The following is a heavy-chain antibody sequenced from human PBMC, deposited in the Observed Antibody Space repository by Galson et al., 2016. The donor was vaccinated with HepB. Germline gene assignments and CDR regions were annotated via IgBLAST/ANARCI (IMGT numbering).Heavy chain of an antibody. D-gene: IGHD3-22*01. V-gene: IGHV4-39*01. J-gene: IGHJ4*02. CDR1: GGSVSSRNYY. Sequence: ETLSLTCTVSGGSVSSRNYYWGWIRQPPGKGLEWIESIYYSGSIHYNPSLKSRVTISVDTSKNQFSLKLSSVTAADTAVDYCARFLYHFDSSGYRCYFDNWGQGTLVTVSS. CDR3: ARFLYHFDSSGYRCYFDN. CDR2: IYYSGSI.